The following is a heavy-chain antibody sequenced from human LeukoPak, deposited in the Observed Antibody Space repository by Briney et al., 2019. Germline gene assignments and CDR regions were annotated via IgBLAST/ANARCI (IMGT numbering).Heavy chain of an antibody. CDR2: ISGSGGST. V-gene: IGHV3-23*01. CDR1: GFTVSSNY. J-gene: IGHJ4*02. CDR3: AKVVDSSGYFHFDY. Sequence: GGSLRLSCAASGFTVSSNYMSWVRQAPGKGLEWVSGISGSGGSTYYADSVKGRFTISRDNSKNTLYLQMNSLRAVDTAVYYCAKVVDSSGYFHFDYWGQGILVTVSS. D-gene: IGHD3-22*01.